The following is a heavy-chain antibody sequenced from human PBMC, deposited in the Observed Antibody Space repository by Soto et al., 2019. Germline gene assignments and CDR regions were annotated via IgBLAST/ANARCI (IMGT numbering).Heavy chain of an antibody. Sequence: QVQLVQSGAEVKKPGASVKVSCKASGYNFNSYTISWVRQAPGQGLEWMGRISAYNGNTNYAQKLQGRVTMTTDTSTSTAYMELRSLRSHDTAVYLCARVVGALGHWFDPWGQGTLVTVSS. CDR1: GYNFNSYT. CDR2: ISAYNGNT. V-gene: IGHV1-18*01. CDR3: ARVVGALGHWFDP. D-gene: IGHD2-15*01. J-gene: IGHJ5*02.